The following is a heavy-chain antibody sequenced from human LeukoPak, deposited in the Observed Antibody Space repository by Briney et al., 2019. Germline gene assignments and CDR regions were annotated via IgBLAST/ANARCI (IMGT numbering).Heavy chain of an antibody. CDR2: ISGSGATT. CDR3: AKGLWGAYYYGMDV. CDR1: GFTFSNYA. V-gene: IGHV3-23*01. J-gene: IGHJ6*02. D-gene: IGHD3-16*01. Sequence: PGGSERLSCAASGFTFSNYAMSWVRQAPGKGLEWVSVISGSGATTYYADSVKGRFTISRDNSKNTLYLQVDSLRAEDTAVYYCAKGLWGAYYYGMDVWGQGTTVTV.